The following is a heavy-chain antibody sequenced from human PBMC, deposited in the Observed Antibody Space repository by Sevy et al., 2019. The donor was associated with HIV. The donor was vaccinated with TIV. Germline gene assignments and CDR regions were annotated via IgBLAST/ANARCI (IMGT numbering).Heavy chain of an antibody. Sequence: GGSLRLSCTASGFTFSSYDMNWVRQAPGKGLEWVSSIINSGDTIYYVDSVKGRFTISRDNAKNSLFLQMNSLRAEDTAIYYCARGPHYYYDSSSFFEYWGQGTLVTVSS. CDR1: GFTFSSYD. CDR3: ARGPHYYYDSSSFFEY. J-gene: IGHJ4*02. CDR2: IINSGDTI. D-gene: IGHD3-22*01. V-gene: IGHV3-48*03.